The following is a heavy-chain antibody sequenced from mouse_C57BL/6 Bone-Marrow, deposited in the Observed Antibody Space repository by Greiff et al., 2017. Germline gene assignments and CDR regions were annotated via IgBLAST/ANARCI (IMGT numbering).Heavy chain of an antibody. D-gene: IGHD1-1*01. CDR2: IYPRDGST. CDR3: ARLEFYGSSGDWYFDG. CDR1: GYTFTSYD. Sequence: QVQLQQSGPELVKPGASVKLSCKASGYTFTSYDINWVKQRPGQGLEWIGWIYPRDGSTKYNEKFKGKATLTVDTSSSTAYMERNSRTSECSAVYFCARLEFYGSSGDWYFDGWGTGTTVTVSS. J-gene: IGHJ1*03. V-gene: IGHV1-85*01.